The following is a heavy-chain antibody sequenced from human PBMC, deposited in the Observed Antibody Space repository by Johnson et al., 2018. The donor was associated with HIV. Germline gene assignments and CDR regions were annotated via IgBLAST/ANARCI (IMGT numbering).Heavy chain of an antibody. CDR3: TRTEEMYKYDIGGYVDAFDI. CDR2: IWFDGSNQ. V-gene: IGHV3-33*01. CDR1: GFTFSNYG. Sequence: QVQLVESGGGVVQPGRSLRLSCAASGFTFSNYGMDWVRQAPGKGLEWVAVIWFDGSNQFYADSVKGRFTISRDNSKNTLYLQMNSLKSEDTAVYYCTRTEEMYKYDIGGYVDAFDIWGQGTTVTVSS. D-gene: IGHD3-22*01. J-gene: IGHJ3*02.